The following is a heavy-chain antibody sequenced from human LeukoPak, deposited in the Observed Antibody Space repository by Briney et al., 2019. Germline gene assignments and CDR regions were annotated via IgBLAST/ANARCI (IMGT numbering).Heavy chain of an antibody. CDR3: ARERLASSGAPIDY. CDR2: IYTSGGT. V-gene: IGHV4-61*02. CDR1: GGSISSGSYY. J-gene: IGHJ4*02. Sequence: SQTLSLTCTVSGGSISSGSYYWSWIRQPAGKGLEWIGRIYTSGGTNYNPSLKSRVTISVDTSKNQFSLKLSSVTAADTAVYYCARERLASSGAPIDYWGQGTLVTVSS. D-gene: IGHD3-22*01.